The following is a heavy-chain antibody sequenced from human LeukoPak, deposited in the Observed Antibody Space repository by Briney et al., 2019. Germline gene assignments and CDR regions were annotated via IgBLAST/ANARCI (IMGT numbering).Heavy chain of an antibody. Sequence: QPGGSLRLSCAASGFTFSSYWMSWVRQAPGKRLEWVANIKQDGSEKYYVDSVKGRFTISRDNAKNSLYLQMNSLRAEDTAVYYCARDSPHPRIAAAGPDGDYWGQGTLVTVSS. V-gene: IGHV3-7*01. J-gene: IGHJ4*02. D-gene: IGHD6-13*01. CDR3: ARDSPHPRIAAAGPDGDY. CDR1: GFTFSSYW. CDR2: IKQDGSEK.